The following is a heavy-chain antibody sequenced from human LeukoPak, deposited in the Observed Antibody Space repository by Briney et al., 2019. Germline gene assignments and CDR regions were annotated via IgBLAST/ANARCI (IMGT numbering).Heavy chain of an antibody. V-gene: IGHV3-66*01. CDR3: ARDNTAMHHYSDY. Sequence: GGSLRLSCAASGFTVSSNYMSWVRQAPGKGLEWVSVIYSGGSTYYADSVKGRFTISRDNSKNTLYLQMNSLRAEDTAVYYCARDNTAMHHYSDYWGQGTLVTVSS. D-gene: IGHD5-18*01. CDR2: IYSGGST. CDR1: GFTVSSNY. J-gene: IGHJ4*02.